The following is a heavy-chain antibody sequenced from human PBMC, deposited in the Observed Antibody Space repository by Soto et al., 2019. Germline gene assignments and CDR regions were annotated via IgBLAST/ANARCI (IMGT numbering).Heavy chain of an antibody. J-gene: IGHJ4*02. CDR1: GGTFSSYS. CDR3: ARDSSPHIIVVPDATDYCDD. Sequence: QLQLVQSGAEVKKPGSSVKISCKASGGTFSSYSISWVRQAPGQGPEWMGGIIPMFGTDNYAQKFQGRVTITADESTATVYIEVSSLRSDDTAVYFCARDSSPHIIVVPDATDYCDDWGQGTLVTVSS. CDR2: IIPMFGTD. V-gene: IGHV1-69*01. D-gene: IGHD2-21*01.